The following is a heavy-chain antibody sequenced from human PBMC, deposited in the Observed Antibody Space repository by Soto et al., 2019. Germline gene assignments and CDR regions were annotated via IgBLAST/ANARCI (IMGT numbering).Heavy chain of an antibody. J-gene: IGHJ4*02. Sequence: GSLRLSCAASGFRFSDQYMTWIRQAPGKGLEWVSKISGGGTNMYYADSVKGRFTVSRDNAKNSLYLQMNSLRVEDTAVYYCASDPYYYASGFWGQGTLVTVSS. CDR2: ISGGGTNM. V-gene: IGHV3-11*01. D-gene: IGHD3-10*01. CDR1: GFRFSDQY. CDR3: ASDPYYYASGF.